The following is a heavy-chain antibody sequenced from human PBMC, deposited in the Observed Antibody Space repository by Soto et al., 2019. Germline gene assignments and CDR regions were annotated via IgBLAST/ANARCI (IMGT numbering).Heavy chain of an antibody. Sequence: HVQLVQCGAEVKKPGSSVKVSCKASGGAYSSYTITWVRQAPGQGLEWMGRIIPILGIANYGQKFQGRVTITADKTTGTAYMELSSLRSEDTAVYYCMNIPHYWGQGTLVTVSS. CDR3: MNIPHY. J-gene: IGHJ4*02. CDR1: GGAYSSYT. V-gene: IGHV1-69*02. CDR2: IIPILGIA.